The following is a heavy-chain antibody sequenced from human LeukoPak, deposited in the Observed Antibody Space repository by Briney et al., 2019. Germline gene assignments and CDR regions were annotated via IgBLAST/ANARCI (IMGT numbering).Heavy chain of an antibody. Sequence: PSETLSLSCTVSGGSIRSYYWSWIRQPPGKGLECIGYIYYIGSTNYNPSLKSRVTISLDTSKSQFSLKLTSVTPADTAVYYCARGGIVGSRANWFDPWGQGILVTVSS. D-gene: IGHD1-26*01. CDR2: IYYIGST. CDR1: GGSIRSYY. V-gene: IGHV4-59*01. CDR3: ARGGIVGSRANWFDP. J-gene: IGHJ5*02.